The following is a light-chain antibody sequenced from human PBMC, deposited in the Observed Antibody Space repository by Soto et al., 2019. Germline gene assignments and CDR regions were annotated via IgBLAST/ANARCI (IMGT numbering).Light chain of an antibody. V-gene: IGLV2-8*01. J-gene: IGLJ2*01. Sequence: QSVLTQPPSASGSPGQSVTISCTGTSSDVGGYNYVSWYQQHPGKAPKLMIYEVSKRPSGVPDRFSGSKSGNTASLTVSGLQAEDEADYYCSSYAGSKNLVFGGRTQLTVL. CDR2: EVS. CDR3: SSYAGSKNLV. CDR1: SSDVGGYNY.